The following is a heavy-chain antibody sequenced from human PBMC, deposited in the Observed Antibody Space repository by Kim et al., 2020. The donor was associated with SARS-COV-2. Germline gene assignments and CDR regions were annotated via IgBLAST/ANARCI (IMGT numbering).Heavy chain of an antibody. Sequence: GGSLRLSCAASGFTFSSYGMHWVRQAPGKGLEWVAVIWYDGSNKYYADSVKGRFTISRDNSKNTLYLQMNSLRAEDTAVYYCARSPYYDFCEELDYWGQGTLVTVSS. V-gene: IGHV3-33*01. CDR1: GFTFSSYG. CDR3: ARSPYYDFCEELDY. CDR2: IWYDGSNK. D-gene: IGHD3-3*01. J-gene: IGHJ4*02.